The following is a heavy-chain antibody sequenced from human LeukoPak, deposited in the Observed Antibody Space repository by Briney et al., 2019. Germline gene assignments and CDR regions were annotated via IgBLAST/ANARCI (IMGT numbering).Heavy chain of an antibody. CDR1: GFAVSSYW. Sequence: PGGSLRLSCAASGFAVSSYWMSWVRQAPGKGPEWVANMNQDGGEIYYVDSVKDRFTISRDNAKNSLYLQMNSLRAEDTAVYYCARERIAVENWLDPWGQGTLVTVSS. J-gene: IGHJ5*02. D-gene: IGHD6-19*01. CDR2: MNQDGGEI. V-gene: IGHV3-7*01. CDR3: ARERIAVENWLDP.